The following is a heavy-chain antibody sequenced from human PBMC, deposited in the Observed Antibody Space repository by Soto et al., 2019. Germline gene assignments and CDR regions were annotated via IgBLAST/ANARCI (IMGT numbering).Heavy chain of an antibody. J-gene: IGHJ4*02. CDR1: GFTFSSYS. D-gene: IGHD4-17*01. Sequence: PGGSLRLSCAASGFTFSSYSMNCVRQAPGKGLEWVSSISSSSSYIYYADSVKGRFTISRDNAKNSLYLQMNSLRAEDTAVYYCAYGDSSPFDYWGQGTLVTVSS. CDR3: AYGDSSPFDY. V-gene: IGHV3-21*01. CDR2: ISSSSSYI.